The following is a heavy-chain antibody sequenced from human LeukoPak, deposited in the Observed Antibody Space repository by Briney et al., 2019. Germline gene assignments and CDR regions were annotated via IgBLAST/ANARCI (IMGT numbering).Heavy chain of an antibody. J-gene: IGHJ3*02. CDR2: ISSSSSYI. CDR1: GFTFSSYS. Sequence: GGSLRLPCAASGFTFSSYSMNWVRQAPGKGLEWVSSISSSSSYIYYADSVKGRFTISRDNAKNSLYLQMNSLRAEDTAVYYCARDQPYMVRGVIRGFDAFDIWGQGTMVTVSS. V-gene: IGHV3-21*01. CDR3: ARDQPYMVRGVIRGFDAFDI. D-gene: IGHD3-10*01.